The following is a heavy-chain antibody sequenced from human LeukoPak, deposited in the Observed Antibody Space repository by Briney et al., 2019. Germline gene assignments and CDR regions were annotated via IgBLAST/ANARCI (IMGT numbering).Heavy chain of an antibody. CDR3: AREGWFGELRGPISRGNDY. CDR2: IYSGGST. J-gene: IGHJ4*02. Sequence: GGSLRLSCAASGFTVSRNYMSWVRQAPGKGLEWVSVIYSGGSTYYADSVKGRFTISRDNSKNTLYLQMNSLRAEDTAVYYCAREGWFGELRGPISRGNDYWGQGTLVTVSS. V-gene: IGHV3-66*01. D-gene: IGHD3-10*01. CDR1: GFTVSRNY.